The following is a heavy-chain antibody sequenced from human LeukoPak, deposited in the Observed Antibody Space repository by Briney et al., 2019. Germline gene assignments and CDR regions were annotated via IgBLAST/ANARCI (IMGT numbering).Heavy chain of an antibody. J-gene: IGHJ4*02. CDR1: GFTVSSNY. V-gene: IGHV3-15*01. CDR3: TTDPPRAFVGATFIDY. CDR2: IKSKTDGGTT. Sequence: GGSLRLSCAASGFTVSSNYMSWVRQAPGKGLEWVGRIKSKTDGGTTDYAAPVKGRFTISRDDSKNTLYLQMNSLKTEDTAVYYCTTDPPRAFVGATFIDYWGQGTLVTVSS. D-gene: IGHD1-26*01.